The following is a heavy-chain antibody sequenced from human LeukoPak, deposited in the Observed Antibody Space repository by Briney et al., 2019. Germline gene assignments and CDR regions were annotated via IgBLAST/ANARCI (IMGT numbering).Heavy chain of an antibody. CDR2: IWYGGSNK. Sequence: GGSLRLSCAASGFTFSSYGMHWVRQAPCKGLEWVAVIWYGGSNKYYADSVKGRFTISRDNSKNTLYLQMNSLRAEDTAVYYCAKAPVTYDDYWGQGTLVTVSS. CDR1: GFTFSSYG. J-gene: IGHJ4*02. D-gene: IGHD4-17*01. CDR3: AKAPVTYDDY. V-gene: IGHV3-33*06.